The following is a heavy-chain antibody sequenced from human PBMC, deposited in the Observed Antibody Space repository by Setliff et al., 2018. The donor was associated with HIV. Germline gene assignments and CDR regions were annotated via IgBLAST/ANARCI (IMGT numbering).Heavy chain of an antibody. CDR3: AGFPLSSSWYVY. CDR2: IYYSGST. D-gene: IGHD6-13*01. J-gene: IGHJ4*02. Sequence: SETLSLTCTVSGGSISSSGYYGGWIRQPPGKGLEWIGTIYYSGSTYYNPSLKSRFTISVDTSKNQFSLKLSSVTAADTAVCYCAGFPLSSSWYVYWGQGTLVTVSS. CDR1: GGSISSSGYY. V-gene: IGHV4-39*01.